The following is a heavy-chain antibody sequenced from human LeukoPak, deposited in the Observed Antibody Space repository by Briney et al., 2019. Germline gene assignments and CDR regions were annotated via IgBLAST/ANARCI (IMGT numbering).Heavy chain of an antibody. CDR3: ARVGWGNAAAHPNWLDP. CDR2: IYYNGNT. V-gene: IGHV4-39*07. Sequence: SETLSLTCTVSGGSISATTYYWGWIRQPPGTGLEWIASIYYNGNTAYNPSLKSRATISIDTSKNQFSLRLNSVTAADTAVYYCARVGWGNAAAHPNWLDPWGQGILVTVSS. CDR1: GGSISATTYY. D-gene: IGHD6-6*01. J-gene: IGHJ5*02.